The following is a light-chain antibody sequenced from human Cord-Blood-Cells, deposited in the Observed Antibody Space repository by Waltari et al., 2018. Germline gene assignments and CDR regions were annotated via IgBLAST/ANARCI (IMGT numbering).Light chain of an antibody. CDR3: QQYYSTPYT. J-gene: IGKJ2*01. CDR1: QSVLYSSNYQNY. Sequence: DIVMTQSPDSLAVSLGERATINCKSSQSVLYSSNYQNYLAWYEQKPGQPPKLLIYWASTRESGVPDRFSGSWSGTDFTLTISSLQAEDVAVYYCQQYYSTPYTFGQGTKLEIK. CDR2: WAS. V-gene: IGKV4-1*01.